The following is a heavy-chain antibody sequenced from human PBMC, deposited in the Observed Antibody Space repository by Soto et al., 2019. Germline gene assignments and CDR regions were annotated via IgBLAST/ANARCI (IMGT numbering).Heavy chain of an antibody. CDR3: ARGPDNGWIDF. V-gene: IGHV1-69*06. J-gene: IGHJ4*02. D-gene: IGHD6-19*01. CDR2: ILPLFGTT. CDR1: GGTFSSYA. Sequence: QVQLVQSGAEVKKPGSSVKVSCKPSGGTFSSYAVNWVRQAPGQGLEWMGQILPLFGTTNYAQKFQGRVTFTADRSTSTAYMALSSLTSDDTAIYYCARGPDNGWIDFWGQGTLVTVSS.